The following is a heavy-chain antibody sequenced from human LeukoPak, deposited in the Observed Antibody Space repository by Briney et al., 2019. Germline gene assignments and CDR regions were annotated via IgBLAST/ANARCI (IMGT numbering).Heavy chain of an antibody. CDR2: INHSGST. CDR1: GGSFSGYY. D-gene: IGHD3-22*01. J-gene: IGHJ4*02. V-gene: IGHV4-34*01. Sequence: SETLSLTCAVYGGSFSGYYWSWIRQPPGKGLEWIGEINHSGSTNYNPSLKSRVTISVDTSKNQFSLKLSSVTAADTAVYYCARDSHYYYDSSGYYLTLPFDYWGQGTLVTVSS. CDR3: ARDSHYYYDSSGYYLTLPFDY.